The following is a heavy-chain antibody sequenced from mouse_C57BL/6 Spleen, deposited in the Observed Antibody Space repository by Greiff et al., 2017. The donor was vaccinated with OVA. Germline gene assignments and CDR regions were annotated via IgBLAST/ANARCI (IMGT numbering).Heavy chain of an antibody. J-gene: IGHJ4*01. CDR2: ISNLAYSI. Sequence: DVHLVESGGGLVQPGGSLKLSCAASGFTFSDYGMAWVRQAPRKGPEWVAFISNLAYSIYYADTVTGRFTISRENAKNTLYLEMSSLRSEDTARDYCERRDSNYGYAMDYWGQGTSVTVSS. V-gene: IGHV5-15*01. CDR3: ERRDSNYGYAMDY. CDR1: GFTFSDYG. D-gene: IGHD2-5*01.